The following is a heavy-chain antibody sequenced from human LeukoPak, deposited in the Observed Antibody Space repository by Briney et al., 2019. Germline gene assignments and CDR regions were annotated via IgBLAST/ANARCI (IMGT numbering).Heavy chain of an antibody. CDR3: ARMHGDADY. V-gene: IGHV4-59*12. CDR1: GGSISSYY. Sequence: SETLSLTCTVSGGSISSYYWSWIRQPPGKGLEWIGYIYYSGGTNYNPSLKSRVTISVDTSKNQFSLKLSSVTAADTAVYYCARMHGDADYWGQGTLVTVSS. CDR2: IYYSGGT. D-gene: IGHD4-17*01. J-gene: IGHJ4*02.